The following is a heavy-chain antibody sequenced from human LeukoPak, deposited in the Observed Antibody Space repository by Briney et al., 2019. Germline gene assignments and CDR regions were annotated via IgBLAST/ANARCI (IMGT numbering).Heavy chain of an antibody. CDR3: AKWGDYDILTGYYDPDY. V-gene: IGHV3-23*01. D-gene: IGHD3-9*01. CDR2: ISGRDDST. CDR1: GFSFSIHW. J-gene: IGHJ4*02. Sequence: GGSLRLSCAASGFSFSIHWMHWVRQAPGKGLEWVSAISGRDDSTYYADSVKGRFTISRDTSKNTLFLQMNSLRAEDTAVYYCAKWGDYDILTGYYDPDYWGQGTLVTVSS.